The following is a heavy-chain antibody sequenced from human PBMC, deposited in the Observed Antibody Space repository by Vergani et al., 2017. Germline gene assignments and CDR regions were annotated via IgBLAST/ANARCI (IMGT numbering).Heavy chain of an antibody. CDR1: GFTVSSNY. D-gene: IGHD3-22*01. CDR3: AKDWYDSSGYYLY. CDR2: ISGSGGST. Sequence: EVQLVESGGGLVQPGGSLRLSCAASGFTVSSNYMSWVRQAPGKGLEWVSAISGSGGSTYYADSVKGRFTISRDNSKNTLYLQMNSLRAEDTAVYYCAKDWYDSSGYYLYWGQGTLVTVSS. V-gene: IGHV3-23*04. J-gene: IGHJ4*02.